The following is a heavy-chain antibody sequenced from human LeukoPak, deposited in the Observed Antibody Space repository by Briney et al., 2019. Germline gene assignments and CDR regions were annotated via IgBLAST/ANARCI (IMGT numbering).Heavy chain of an antibody. CDR3: ARTGMLSNWFDP. Sequence: SETLSLTCTVSGGSFSTYYWSWIRQPPGKGLEWIGYIYYSGSTDYSPSLKSRVTMSLDTSKNQFSLKLSSVTAADTAVYYCARTGMLSNWFDPWGQGTLVTVSS. D-gene: IGHD2-8*01. CDR2: IYYSGST. V-gene: IGHV4-59*01. CDR1: GGSFSTYY. J-gene: IGHJ5*02.